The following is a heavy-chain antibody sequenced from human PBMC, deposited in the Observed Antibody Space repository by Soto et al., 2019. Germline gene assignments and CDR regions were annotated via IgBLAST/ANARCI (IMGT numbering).Heavy chain of an antibody. V-gene: IGHV3-23*01. CDR2: ISGSGGST. Sequence: GGSLRLSCAASGFTFSSYAMSWVRQAPGKGLEWVSAISGSGGSTYYADSVKGRFTISRDNSKNTLYLQTNSLRVEDTAVYYCAKDEVYDSSGLGAYWGQGALVTVSS. CDR3: AKDEVYDSSGLGAY. J-gene: IGHJ4*02. D-gene: IGHD3-22*01. CDR1: GFTFSSYA.